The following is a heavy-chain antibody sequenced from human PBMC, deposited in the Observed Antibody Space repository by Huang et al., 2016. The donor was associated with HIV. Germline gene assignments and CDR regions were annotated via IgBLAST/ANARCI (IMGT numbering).Heavy chain of an antibody. Sequence: QVQLVESGAELKKPGASVRVSCKVSGYTVSELSLHWVLQAPEKGLEWMGGFDAEEGERIYAERLQGKVNMTEDTSTDTAYMGLSRLSPEDAAVYYWAPSTPDVGAGILRSAFDIWGQGTMVTVSS. V-gene: IGHV1-24*01. J-gene: IGHJ3*02. D-gene: IGHD3-10*01. CDR2: FDAEEGER. CDR1: GYTVSELS. CDR3: APSTPDVGAGILRSAFDI.